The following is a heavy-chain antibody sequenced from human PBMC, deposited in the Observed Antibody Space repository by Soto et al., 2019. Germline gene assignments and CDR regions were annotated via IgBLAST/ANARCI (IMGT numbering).Heavy chain of an antibody. CDR2: INPNSGGT. CDR1: GYTFTGYY. CDR3: ARATAVVTRRAFFGY. Sequence: ASVKVSCKASGYTFTGYYMHWVRQAPGQGLEWMGWINPNSGGTNYAQKFRGWVTMTRDTSISTAYMELSRLRSDDTAVYYCARATAVVTRRAFFGYWGQGTLVTVSS. J-gene: IGHJ4*02. D-gene: IGHD2-21*02. V-gene: IGHV1-2*04.